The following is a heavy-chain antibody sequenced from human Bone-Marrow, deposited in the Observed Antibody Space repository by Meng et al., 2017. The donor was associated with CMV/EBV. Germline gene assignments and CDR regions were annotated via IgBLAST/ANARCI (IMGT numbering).Heavy chain of an antibody. D-gene: IGHD2-2*01. V-gene: IGHV1-18*01. Sequence: ASVKVSCKASGYTFTSYGISWVRQAPGQGFEWMGWISAYNGNTNYAQKLQGRVTMTTDTSTSTAYMELRSLRSDDTAVYYCARDTYCSSTSCYVYYYGMDVWGQGTTVTVPS. CDR3: ARDTYCSSTSCYVYYYGMDV. CDR1: GYTFTSYG. CDR2: ISAYNGNT. J-gene: IGHJ6*02.